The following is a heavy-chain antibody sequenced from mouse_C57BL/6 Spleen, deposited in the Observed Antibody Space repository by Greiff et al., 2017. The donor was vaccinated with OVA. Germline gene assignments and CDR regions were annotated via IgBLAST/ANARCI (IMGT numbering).Heavy chain of an antibody. Sequence: VQLQQSGAELVRPGASVKLSCTASGFNIKDYYMHWVKQRPEQGLEWIGRIDPEDGDTEYAPKFQGKATMTADTSSNTAYLQLRSQTSEDTAVYYWTTDYSLSYWYFDVWGTGTTVTVSS. CDR3: TTDYSLSYWYFDV. D-gene: IGHD2-12*01. CDR1: GFNIKDYY. CDR2: IDPEDGDT. J-gene: IGHJ1*03. V-gene: IGHV14-1*01.